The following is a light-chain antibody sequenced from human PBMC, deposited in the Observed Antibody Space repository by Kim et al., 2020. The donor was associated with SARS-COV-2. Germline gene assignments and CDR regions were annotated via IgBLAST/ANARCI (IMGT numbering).Light chain of an antibody. V-gene: IGKV3-20*01. J-gene: IGKJ1*01. CDR3: QQYCSSPRT. CDR1: QSVRSNY. Sequence: SPGERATLSCRASQSVRSNYLAWYQQKPGQAHRLLIYTATSRATGIPDRFSGSGSGTDFTLTISRLEPEDVAVYYCQQYCSSPRTFGQGTKVDIK. CDR2: TAT.